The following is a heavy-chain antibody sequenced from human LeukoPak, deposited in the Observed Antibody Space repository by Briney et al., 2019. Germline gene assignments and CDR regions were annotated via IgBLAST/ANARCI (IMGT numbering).Heavy chain of an antibody. Sequence: ASVKVSCKASGYSFTGYYMHWVRQAPGQGLEWMGRIIPILGIANYAQKFQGRVTITADKSTSTAYMELSSLRSEDTAVYYCAEGPYYYYGMDVWGQGTTVTVSS. J-gene: IGHJ6*02. CDR2: IIPILGIA. CDR3: AEGPYYYYGMDV. V-gene: IGHV1-69*02. CDR1: GYSFTGYY.